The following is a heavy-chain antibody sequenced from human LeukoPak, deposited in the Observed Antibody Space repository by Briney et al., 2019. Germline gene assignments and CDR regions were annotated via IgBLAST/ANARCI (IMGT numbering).Heavy chain of an antibody. J-gene: IGHJ5*02. D-gene: IGHD6-19*01. CDR2: VNPDSGDT. CDR1: GYKFTAYN. Sequence: ASVRVSCKSSGYKFTAYNIHWIRQAPGQGPEWMGWVNPDSGDTNCTQNYEGRLTLTRDTPVSTVYMELSSLTSGDTAVYYCARVWDASGWSNWFDPWGQGTLVTVSS. V-gene: IGHV1-2*02. CDR3: ARVWDASGWSNWFDP.